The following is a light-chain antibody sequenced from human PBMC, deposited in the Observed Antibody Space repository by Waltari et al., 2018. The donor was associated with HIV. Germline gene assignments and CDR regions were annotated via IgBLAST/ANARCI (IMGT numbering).Light chain of an antibody. CDR3: QSYDSRLGVL. Sequence: VHWYQQLPGTAPKLLIYDNNNRPSGVPDRFSGSKSGTSASLAITGLQAEDEADYYCQSYDSRLGVLFGGGTKLTVL. V-gene: IGLV1-40*01. J-gene: IGLJ2*01. CDR2: DNN.